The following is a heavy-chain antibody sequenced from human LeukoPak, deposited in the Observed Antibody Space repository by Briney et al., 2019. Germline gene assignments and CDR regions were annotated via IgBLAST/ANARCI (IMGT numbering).Heavy chain of an antibody. CDR3: ARYGTRMDV. J-gene: IGHJ6*02. CDR1: GFTFSSYS. V-gene: IGHV3-48*01. D-gene: IGHD1-1*01. CDR2: ISRSSSTM. Sequence: GGSLRLSCAASGFTFSSYSMNWVRQAPGKGLEWVSYISRSSSTMYYADSVKGRFTISRDNAKNSLYLQMNSLRAEDTAVYYCARYGTRMDVWGQGTTVTVSS.